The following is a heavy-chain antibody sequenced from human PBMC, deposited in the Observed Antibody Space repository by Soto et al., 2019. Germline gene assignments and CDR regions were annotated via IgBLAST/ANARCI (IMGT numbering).Heavy chain of an antibody. V-gene: IGHV3-30*03. D-gene: IGHD6-13*01. Sequence: GGSLRLSCAASGFTFSSYGMHWVRQAPGKGLEWVAVISYDGSNKYYADSVKGRFTISRDNSKNTLYLQMNSLRGEDTAVYYCARNSKGSPRSPLDYWVQGIRVTVS. CDR3: ARNSKGSPRSPLDY. J-gene: IGHJ4*02. CDR1: GFTFSSYG. CDR2: ISYDGSNK.